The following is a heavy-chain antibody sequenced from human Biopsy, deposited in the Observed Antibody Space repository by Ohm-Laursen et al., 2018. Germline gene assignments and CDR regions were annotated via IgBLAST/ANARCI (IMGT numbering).Heavy chain of an antibody. Sequence: DTLSLTCAVSGYSVTNDYYWGWIRQPPGKGLEWIGNIYYDGITYYNPSLKSRVAMSVDTSKNQFSLRLNSVTAADTAVYYCARATNSTGWPYYYFYGMDVWGQGTTVTVSS. CDR1: GYSVTNDYY. V-gene: IGHV4-38-2*01. CDR2: IYYDGIT. J-gene: IGHJ6*02. D-gene: IGHD2/OR15-2a*01. CDR3: ARATNSTGWPYYYFYGMDV.